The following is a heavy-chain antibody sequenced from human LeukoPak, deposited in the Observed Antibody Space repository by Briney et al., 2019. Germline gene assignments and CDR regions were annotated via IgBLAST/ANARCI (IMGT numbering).Heavy chain of an antibody. D-gene: IGHD3-10*01. V-gene: IGHV1-8*01. CDR1: GYTFTNYD. J-gene: IGHJ4*02. Sequence: ASVKVSRKASGYTFTNYDIMWVRQATGQGPEWMGWMNSNTGNTGSAQKFQGRVTMTRDTSINTAYMELHSLTSGDTAVYYCARGRGGTAVRGYLDYWGQGTLVTVSS. CDR3: ARGRGGTAVRGYLDY. CDR2: MNSNTGNT.